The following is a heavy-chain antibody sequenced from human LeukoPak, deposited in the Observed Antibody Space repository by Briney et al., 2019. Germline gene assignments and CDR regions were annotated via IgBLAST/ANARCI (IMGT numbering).Heavy chain of an antibody. CDR3: ASAADYYYYGMDV. Sequence: GGSLRLSCADSGFTFSSYAMSWVRQAPGKGLEWVSAISGSGGSTYYADSVKGRFTISRDNSKNTLYLQMNSLRAEDTAVYYCASAADYYYYGMDVWGKGTTVTVSS. J-gene: IGHJ6*04. CDR2: ISGSGGST. CDR1: GFTFSSYA. V-gene: IGHV3-23*01. D-gene: IGHD6-13*01.